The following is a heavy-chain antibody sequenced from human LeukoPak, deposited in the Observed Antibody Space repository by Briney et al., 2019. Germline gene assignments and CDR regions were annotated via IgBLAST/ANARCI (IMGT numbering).Heavy chain of an antibody. J-gene: IGHJ4*02. V-gene: IGHV3-23*01. CDR2: IIGSGDTT. CDR3: ARDPTTDSGWFVY. D-gene: IGHD6-19*01. Sequence: PGGSLRLSCVVSGFPFSSYAMSWVRQAPGKGLEWVSAIIGSGDTTYYADSVKGRLTISRDNAKNSLYLQMNSLRAEDTAVYYCARDPTTDSGWFVYWGQGTLVTVPS. CDR1: GFPFSSYA.